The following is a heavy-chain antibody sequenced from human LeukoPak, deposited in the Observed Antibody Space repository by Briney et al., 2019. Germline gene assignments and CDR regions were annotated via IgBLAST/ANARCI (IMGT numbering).Heavy chain of an antibody. J-gene: IGHJ6*02. CDR2: INPNSGGT. CDR1: GYTFTGYY. CDR3: ARGSQYYGSGNFYYYYGMDV. V-gene: IGHV1-2*02. Sequence: GASVKVSCKASGYTFTGYYMHWVRQAPGQGLEWMGWINPNSGGTNYAQKFQGGVTMTRDTSISTAYMELSRLRSDDTAVYYCARGSQYYGSGNFYYYYGMDVWGQGTTVTVSS. D-gene: IGHD3-10*01.